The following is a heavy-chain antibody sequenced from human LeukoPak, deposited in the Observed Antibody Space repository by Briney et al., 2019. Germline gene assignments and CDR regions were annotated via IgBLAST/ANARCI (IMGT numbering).Heavy chain of an antibody. Sequence: ASAKVSCKASGYTFTGYYMHWVRQAPGQGLEWMGWINPNSGGTNYAQKFQGRVTMTRDTSISTAYMELSRLRSDDTAVYYCARADSSGYYGVDYWGQGTLVTVSS. CDR3: ARADSSGYYGVDY. J-gene: IGHJ4*02. D-gene: IGHD3-22*01. CDR1: GYTFTGYY. CDR2: INPNSGGT. V-gene: IGHV1-2*02.